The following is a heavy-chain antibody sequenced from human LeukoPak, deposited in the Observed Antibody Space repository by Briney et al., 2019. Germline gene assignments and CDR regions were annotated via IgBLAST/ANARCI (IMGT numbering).Heavy chain of an antibody. J-gene: IGHJ4*02. Sequence: GGSLRLSCAASGFTFSTSWMRWVRQPPGKGLEWVANIKQDGSGKYYVDSVKGRFTISRDNAKNSLYLQMNSLRVEDTAVYYCARYKSLGFWGQGTLVTVSS. CDR1: GFTFSTSW. CDR3: ARYKSLGF. CDR2: IKQDGSGK. V-gene: IGHV3-7*01. D-gene: IGHD3-16*02.